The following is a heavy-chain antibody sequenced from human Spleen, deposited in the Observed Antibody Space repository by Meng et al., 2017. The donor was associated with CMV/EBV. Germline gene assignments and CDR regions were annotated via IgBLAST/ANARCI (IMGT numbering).Heavy chain of an antibody. CDR3: ARIERRRILKYCGSDCSTTDY. D-gene: IGHD2-21*02. J-gene: IGHJ4*02. Sequence: SVNLWTRVSRVQEKGLVWHREVNHSGCTDYIPSLESRFPISVVKFKNQFSLKLGNVTAAETAVYYCARIERRRILKYCGSDCSTTDYWGQGTLVTVSS. V-gene: IGHV4-4*02. CDR2: VNHSGCT. CDR1: SVNL.